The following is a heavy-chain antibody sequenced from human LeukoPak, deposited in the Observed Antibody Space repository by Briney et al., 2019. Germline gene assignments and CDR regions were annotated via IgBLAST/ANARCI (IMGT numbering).Heavy chain of an antibody. J-gene: IGHJ6*02. CDR2: ISWNSGSI. V-gene: IGHV3-9*01. CDR1: GFTFDDYA. Sequence: GGSLRLSCAASGFTFDDYAMHWVRQAPGKGLEWVSGISWNSGSIGYADSVKGRFTISRDNAKNALYLQMNSLRAEDTALYYCAKDSRCSVSRYYGMDVWGQGTTVTVSS. D-gene: IGHD3-10*02. CDR3: AKDSRCSVSRYYGMDV.